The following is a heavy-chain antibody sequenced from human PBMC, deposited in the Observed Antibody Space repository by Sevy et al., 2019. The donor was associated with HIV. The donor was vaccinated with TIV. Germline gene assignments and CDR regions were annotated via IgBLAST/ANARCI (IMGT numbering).Heavy chain of an antibody. CDR3: ARADYGDPTIGGAFDI. CDR1: GFTFSSYG. Sequence: GGSLRLSCAASGFTFSSYGMHWVRQAPGKGLEWVAVMWYDGSNKYYADSVKGRFTIYSDNSKNTLYLQMNTLRAEDTAVYYCARADYGDPTIGGAFDIWGQGTMVTVSS. D-gene: IGHD4-17*01. CDR2: MWYDGSNK. J-gene: IGHJ3*02. V-gene: IGHV3-33*01.